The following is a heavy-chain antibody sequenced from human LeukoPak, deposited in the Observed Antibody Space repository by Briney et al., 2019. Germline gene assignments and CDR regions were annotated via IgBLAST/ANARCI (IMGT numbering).Heavy chain of an antibody. V-gene: IGHV3-23*01. Sequence: GGSLRLSCAASGFTFSSYAMSWVRQAPGKGLEWVSAISGSGGSTYYADSVKGRFTISRDNSKNTLYLQMNSLRAEDTAVYYCAKDRSMVRGAEELDYWGQGTLVTVSS. CDR3: AKDRSMVRGAEELDY. CDR2: ISGSGGST. D-gene: IGHD3-10*01. CDR1: GFTFSSYA. J-gene: IGHJ4*02.